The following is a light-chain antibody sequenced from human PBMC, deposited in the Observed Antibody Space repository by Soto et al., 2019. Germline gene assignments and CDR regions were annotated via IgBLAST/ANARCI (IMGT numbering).Light chain of an antibody. CDR1: QGIGSS. CDR3: QKYNRAPRT. J-gene: IGKJ1*01. V-gene: IGKV1-27*01. CDR2: AAS. Sequence: DIQMTQSPSSLSASIGDRVTITCRASQGIGSSLAWFQQKPGKPPKVLIYAASYLQSGVSSRFSASGWGTHIPLPISSLQPEDVASYYCQKYNRAPRTFGQGTKLEIK.